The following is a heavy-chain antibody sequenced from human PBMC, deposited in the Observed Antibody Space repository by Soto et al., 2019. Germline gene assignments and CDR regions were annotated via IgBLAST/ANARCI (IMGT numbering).Heavy chain of an antibody. CDR3: ARVHSAGYYYMGV. Sequence: GGSLRLSCAASGFTVSSNYMSWVRQAPGKGLEWVSVIYSGGSTYYADSVKGRFTISRHNSKNTLYLQMNSLRAEDTAVYYCARVHSAGYYYMGVWGKGTTVTVSS. D-gene: IGHD2-21*01. CDR1: GFTVSSNY. V-gene: IGHV3-53*04. CDR2: IYSGGST. J-gene: IGHJ6*03.